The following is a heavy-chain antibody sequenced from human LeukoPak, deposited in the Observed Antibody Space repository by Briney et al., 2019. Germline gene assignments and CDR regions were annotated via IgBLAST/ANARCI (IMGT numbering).Heavy chain of an antibody. CDR1: DGSISSYY. V-gene: IGHV4-4*07. Sequence: PSETLSLTCTVSDGSISSYYSSWIRQPAGKGLEWIGRIYTSGSTNYNPSLKSRVTISVDKSKNQFSLKLSSVTAADTAVYYCARDCGGDCYGTRHYYYYMDVWGKGTTVTVSS. CDR3: ARDCGGDCYGTRHYYYYMDV. CDR2: IYTSGST. J-gene: IGHJ6*03. D-gene: IGHD2-21*02.